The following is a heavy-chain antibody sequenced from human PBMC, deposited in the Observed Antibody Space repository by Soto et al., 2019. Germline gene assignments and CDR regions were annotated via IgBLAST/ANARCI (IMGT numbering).Heavy chain of an antibody. V-gene: IGHV1-2*02. J-gene: IGHJ4*02. CDR2: VDPRSGDT. D-gene: IGHD3-10*01. CDR3: ARYNYGPLDH. CDR1: GYTFTDLY. Sequence: QVQLVQSGAEVKRPGASVKVSCKPSGYTFTDLYIHWVRQAPGQGLEWMGWVDPRSGDTRKTQKFQGRVTMTRDTSTSTVYMELSSLRSDDTAVYYCARYNYGPLDHWGQGTLVTVSS.